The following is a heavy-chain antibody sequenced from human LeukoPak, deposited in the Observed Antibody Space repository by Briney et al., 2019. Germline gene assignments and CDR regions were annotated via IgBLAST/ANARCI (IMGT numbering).Heavy chain of an antibody. CDR1: GGSISSYY. CDR2: IYYSGST. J-gene: IGHJ6*02. Sequence: PSETLSLTCTVSGGSISSYYWSWIRQHPGKGLEWIGYIYYSGSTYYNPSLKSRVTISVDTSKDQFSLKLSSVTAADTAVYYCARDSSRIGMDVWGQGTTVTVSS. D-gene: IGHD5-24*01. V-gene: IGHV4-59*06. CDR3: ARDSSRIGMDV.